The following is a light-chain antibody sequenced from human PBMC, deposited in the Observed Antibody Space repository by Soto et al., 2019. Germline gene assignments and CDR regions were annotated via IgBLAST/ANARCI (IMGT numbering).Light chain of an antibody. V-gene: IGLV2-11*01. CDR3: CSYAGNSLWV. CDR1: SSDVGGYNY. Sequence: QSALTQPRSVSGSPGQSVTISCTGTSSDVGGYNYVSWYQQHPGKAPKLVIYDVSKRPSGVPDRFSGSKSGNTASLTISGLQAEDEADYYCCSYAGNSLWVFGGGNKLTVL. J-gene: IGLJ3*02. CDR2: DVS.